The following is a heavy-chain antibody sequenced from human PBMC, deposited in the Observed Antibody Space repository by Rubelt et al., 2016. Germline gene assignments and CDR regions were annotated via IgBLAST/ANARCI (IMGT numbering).Heavy chain of an antibody. CDR2: VSVYNGNT. CDR1: GYTFTKFG. CDR3: ARGGGPLFDP. Sequence: QAQLVQSGGEVKKPGASVKVSCKASGYTFTKFGISWVRQAPGQGLEWMGWVSVYNGNTNYARKFMGRVTMTTDTSTSTAYMELRSLRSDDTAVDYCARGGGPLFDPWGQGTLVTVSS. J-gene: IGHJ5*02. D-gene: IGHD3-16*01. V-gene: IGHV1-18*01.